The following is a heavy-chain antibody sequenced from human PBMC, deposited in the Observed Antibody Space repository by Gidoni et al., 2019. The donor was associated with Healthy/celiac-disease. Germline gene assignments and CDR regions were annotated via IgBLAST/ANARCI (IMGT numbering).Heavy chain of an antibody. CDR2: ISGSGGST. Sequence: EVQLLESGGGLVQPGGSLRLSCAASGFTFSSYAMSWVRQAPGKGLEWVSAISGSGGSTYYADSVKGRFTISRDNSKNTLYLQMNSLRAEDTAVYYCAKASYYYGSGSYDYFDYWGQGTLVTVSS. J-gene: IGHJ4*02. D-gene: IGHD3-10*01. CDR1: GFTFSSYA. CDR3: AKASYYYGSGSYDYFDY. V-gene: IGHV3-23*01.